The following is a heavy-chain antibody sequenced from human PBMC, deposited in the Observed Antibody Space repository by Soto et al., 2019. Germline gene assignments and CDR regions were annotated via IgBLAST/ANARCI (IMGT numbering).Heavy chain of an antibody. J-gene: IGHJ6*02. CDR1: GGTFSSYA. V-gene: IGHV1-69*01. CDR2: IIPIFGTA. CDR3: ARCMVLGVSPDYYYYGMDV. Sequence: QVQLVQSGAEVKKPGSSVKVSCKASGGTFSSYAISWVRQAPGQGLEWMGGIIPIFGTANYAQKFQGRVTITADESTSTAYMELSSLRSEDTAVYYCARCMVLGVSPDYYYYGMDVWGQGTTVTVSS. D-gene: IGHD3-10*01.